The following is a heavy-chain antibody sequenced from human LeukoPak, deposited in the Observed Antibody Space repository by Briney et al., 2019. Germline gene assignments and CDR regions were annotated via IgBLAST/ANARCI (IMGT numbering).Heavy chain of an antibody. Sequence: GGSLRLSCAASGFTFSSYSMNWVRQAPGKGLEWVSSISSSSSYIYYADSVKGRFTISRDNSRNTLYLQMNSLRAEDTAVYHCAKGYCSGGACYWGLFDYWGQGTLVTVSS. CDR3: AKGYCSGGACYWGLFDY. D-gene: IGHD2-15*01. CDR2: ISSSSSYI. V-gene: IGHV3-21*04. J-gene: IGHJ4*02. CDR1: GFTFSSYS.